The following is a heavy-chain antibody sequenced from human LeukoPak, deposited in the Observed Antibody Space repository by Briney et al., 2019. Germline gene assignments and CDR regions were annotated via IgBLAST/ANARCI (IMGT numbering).Heavy chain of an antibody. CDR2: ISYDGSNK. D-gene: IGHD3-22*01. J-gene: IGHJ4*02. CDR3: VAQQSIDSNGYYYFDY. Sequence: GGSLRLGFAAVAFTAISYPMRGVRQAPGKGLEWVAVISYDGSNKYYADSVKGRFTISRDNSKNTLYLQMNSLRAEDTAVYYRVAQQSIDSNGYYYFDYWGQGTLVTVSS. V-gene: IGHV3-30*04. CDR1: AFTAISYP.